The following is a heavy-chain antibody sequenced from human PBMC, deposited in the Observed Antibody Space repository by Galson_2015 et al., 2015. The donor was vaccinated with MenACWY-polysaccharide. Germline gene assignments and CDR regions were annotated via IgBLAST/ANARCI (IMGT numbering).Heavy chain of an antibody. CDR3: ARTYLRRPSCYVYYSDYGVCLDY. D-gene: IGHD2-2*01. V-gene: IGHV3-30-3*01. J-gene: IGHJ4*02. CDR1: GFTFSRYA. CDR2: RSYDATNK. Sequence: SLRLSCAASGFTFSRYAMHWVRQAPVKGLEWVAVRSYDATNKYYAESVKGRFSISRDNSKNTMYVQMNDLRAEDTTTYYCARTYLRRPSCYVYYSDYGVCLDYWGQGPLVIVSS.